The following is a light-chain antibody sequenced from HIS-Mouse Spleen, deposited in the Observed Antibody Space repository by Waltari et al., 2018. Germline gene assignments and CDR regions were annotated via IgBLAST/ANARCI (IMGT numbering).Light chain of an antibody. CDR2: EVS. CDR3: SPYTSSSSWV. V-gene: IGLV2-14*01. Sequence: KAPKLMIYEVSHRPSGVSNRFSGSKSGNTASLTISGLQAEDEADYYGSPYTSSSSWVFGGGTKLTVL. J-gene: IGLJ3*02.